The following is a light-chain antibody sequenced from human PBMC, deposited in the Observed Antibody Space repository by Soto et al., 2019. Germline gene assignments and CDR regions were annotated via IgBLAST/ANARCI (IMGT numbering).Light chain of an antibody. Sequence: EIVMTQSPATLSVSPGERATLSGRASQRVSSSLAWYQQKPGQAPRLLVYDASTRATGVPARFSGSGSGTEFTLTISSLQSEDSAVYYCQQYKNWLALTFGGGTKVDIK. CDR1: QRVSSS. J-gene: IGKJ4*01. V-gene: IGKV3-15*01. CDR2: DAS. CDR3: QQYKNWLALT.